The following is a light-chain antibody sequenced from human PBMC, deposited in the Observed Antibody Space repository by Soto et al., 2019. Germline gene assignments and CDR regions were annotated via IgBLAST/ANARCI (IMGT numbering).Light chain of an antibody. J-gene: IGLJ2*01. CDR1: SSDVGGYDY. Sequence: QSALTQPASVSGSPGQSITISCTGTSSDVGGYDYVSWYQQHPGKAPKLMIYDVINRPSGVSHRFSGSKSGNTASLTISGLQAEDEADYYCSSYAISRDVVFGGVTKLTVL. CDR2: DVI. V-gene: IGLV2-14*01. CDR3: SSYAISRDVV.